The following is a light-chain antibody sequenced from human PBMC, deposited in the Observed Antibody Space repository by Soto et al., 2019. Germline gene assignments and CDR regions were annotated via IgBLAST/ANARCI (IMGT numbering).Light chain of an antibody. V-gene: IGKV1-39*01. J-gene: IGKJ2*01. CDR1: QNIIKY. Sequence: DIQMTQSPSSLSASVGDRVTITCRTSQNIIKYLNWYQQKPGKAPKFLIYGASTLQTGVPSRFSCGGSGTDFTLTISSLQPEDFATYYCQQTYTTPYTFGQGTKLDIK. CDR3: QQTYTTPYT. CDR2: GAS.